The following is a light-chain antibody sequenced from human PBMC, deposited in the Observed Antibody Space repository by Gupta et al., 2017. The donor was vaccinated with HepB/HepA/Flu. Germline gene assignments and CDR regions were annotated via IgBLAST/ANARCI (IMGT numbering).Light chain of an antibody. CDR2: EVN. CDR3: CAYSATYTLLL. J-gene: IGLJ2*01. CDR1: SSDIVNYNV. Sequence: ALTQPASVSGSPGQVVTISCTGTSSDIVNYNVVSWYQQHPGQAPKLMIYEVNKRPPGVSNRFSGSKSRDTASLTISGLQAGDEATYFCCAYSATYTLLLFVGGTKLTVL. V-gene: IGLV2-23*02.